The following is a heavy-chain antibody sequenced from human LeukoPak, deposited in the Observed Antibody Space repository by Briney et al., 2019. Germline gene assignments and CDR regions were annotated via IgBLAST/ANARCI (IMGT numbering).Heavy chain of an antibody. CDR2: IYYSGST. CDR1: GGSISSGDYY. CDR3: ARGAVPAVISL. D-gene: IGHD2-2*01. J-gene: IGHJ4*02. V-gene: IGHV4-30-4*01. Sequence: SETLSLTCTVSGGSISSGDYYWSWIRQPPGKGLEWIGYIYYSGSTYYNPSLKSRVTISVDTSKNQFSLKLSSVTAADTAVYYCARGAVPAVISLWGQGTLVTVSS.